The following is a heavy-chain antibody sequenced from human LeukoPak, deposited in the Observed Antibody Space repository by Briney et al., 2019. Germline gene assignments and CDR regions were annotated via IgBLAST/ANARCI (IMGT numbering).Heavy chain of an antibody. J-gene: IGHJ4*02. CDR3: ARGGDCTSTYCQVDY. CDR2: IIPIFDTT. Sequence: SVKVSRKASGGTFINHAISWVRQAPGQGLEWMGGIIPIFDTTNYAQKFQGRVTITTDESTSTAYMDLNSLKSEDTAVYYCARGGDCTSTYCQVDYWGQGTLVTVSS. CDR1: GGTFINHA. V-gene: IGHV1-69*05. D-gene: IGHD2-2*01.